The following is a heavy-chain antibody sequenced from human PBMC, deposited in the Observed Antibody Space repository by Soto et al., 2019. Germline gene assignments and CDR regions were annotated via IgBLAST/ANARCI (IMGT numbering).Heavy chain of an antibody. CDR2: IWYDGSNK. CDR1: GFTFSSYG. D-gene: IGHD3-10*01. J-gene: IGHJ6*03. Sequence: GGSLRLSCAASGFTFSSYGMHWVRQAQGKGLEWVAVIWYDGSNKYYADSVKGRFTISRDNSKNTLYLQMNSLRAEDTAVYYCARDLSYGSGSSKIYYYYYMDVWGKGTTVTVSS. V-gene: IGHV3-33*01. CDR3: ARDLSYGSGSSKIYYYYYMDV.